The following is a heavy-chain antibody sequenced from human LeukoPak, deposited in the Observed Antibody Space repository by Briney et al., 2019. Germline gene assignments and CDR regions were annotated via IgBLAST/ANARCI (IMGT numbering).Heavy chain of an antibody. CDR3: AKMKGHPLPKYYMDV. D-gene: IGHD1-26*01. J-gene: IGHJ6*01. CDR2: IINSGDT. Sequence: GGSLRLSCAASGFTFSNFAMSWVRRTPGKRLEWVSGIINSGDTLYGDSVKGRFTISRDNSKNTLYLEMNSLRAEDTAIYYCAKMKGHPLPKYYMDVWGQGTTVTVSS. CDR1: GFTFSNFA. V-gene: IGHV3-23*01.